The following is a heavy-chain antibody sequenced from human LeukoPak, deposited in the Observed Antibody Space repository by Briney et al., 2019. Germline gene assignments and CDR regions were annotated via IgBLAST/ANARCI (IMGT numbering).Heavy chain of an antibody. D-gene: IGHD2-2*01. V-gene: IGHV5-51*01. Sequence: LGESLKISCKGSGYSFTSYWIGWVRQMPGKGLEWMGIIYPGDSDTRYSPSFQGQVTISADKSISTAYLQWSSLEASDTAIYYCARRGSTTTLFPLDYWGQGTLVTVSS. CDR2: IYPGDSDT. J-gene: IGHJ4*02. CDR1: GYSFTSYW. CDR3: ARRGSTTTLFPLDY.